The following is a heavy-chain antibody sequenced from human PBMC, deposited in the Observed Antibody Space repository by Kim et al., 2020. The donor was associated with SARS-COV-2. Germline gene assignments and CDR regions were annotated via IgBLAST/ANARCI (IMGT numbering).Heavy chain of an antibody. V-gene: IGHV3-30*01. D-gene: IGHD6-19*01. Sequence: GRLTIPRDNSKNTLYLQMNSLEAEDTAVYYCARDLKIAVAAKWHYYYGMDVWGQGTTVTVSS. J-gene: IGHJ6*02. CDR3: ARDLKIAVAAKWHYYYGMDV.